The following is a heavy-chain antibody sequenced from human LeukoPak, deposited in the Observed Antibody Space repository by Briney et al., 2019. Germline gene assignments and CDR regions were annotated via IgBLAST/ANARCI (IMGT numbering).Heavy chain of an antibody. Sequence: GGSLRLSCAASGFTFSTFAMIWVRQPPGKGLEWVSSIFPSGGEIHYADSVRGRFTISGDNSKSTLSLQMNSLRAEDTAIYYCATCRQVLLPFESWGQGTLVTVSS. CDR2: IFPSGGEI. CDR3: ATCRQVLLPFES. D-gene: IGHD2-8*02. V-gene: IGHV3-23*01. J-gene: IGHJ4*02. CDR1: GFTFSTFA.